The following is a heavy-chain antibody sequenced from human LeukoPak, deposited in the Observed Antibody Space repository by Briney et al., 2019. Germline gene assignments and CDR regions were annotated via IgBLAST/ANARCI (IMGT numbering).Heavy chain of an antibody. CDR1: GFTFSSYG. D-gene: IGHD1-26*01. Sequence: GGSLRLSCAASGFTFSSYGMHWVRQAPGKGLEWVAVIWYDGSNKYYADSVKGRFTISRDNSKNTLYLQMNSLRAEDTAVYYCAKDLGSYHARSAFDIWGQGTMVTVSS. CDR3: AKDLGSYHARSAFDI. V-gene: IGHV3-33*06. CDR2: IWYDGSNK. J-gene: IGHJ3*02.